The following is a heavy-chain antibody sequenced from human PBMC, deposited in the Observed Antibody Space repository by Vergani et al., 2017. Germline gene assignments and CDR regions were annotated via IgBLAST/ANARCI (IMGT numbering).Heavy chain of an antibody. Sequence: VQLVESGGGLVKPGGSLRLSCAASGFTFSDYYMSWIRQAPGKGLEWVSAISGSGGSTYYADSVKGRFTISRDNSKNTLYLQMNSLRAEDTAVYYCAKYVIWYFDLWGRGTLVTVSS. CDR1: GFTFSDYY. CDR2: ISGSGGST. CDR3: AKYVIWYFDL. D-gene: IGHD3-16*01. V-gene: IGHV3-23*04. J-gene: IGHJ2*01.